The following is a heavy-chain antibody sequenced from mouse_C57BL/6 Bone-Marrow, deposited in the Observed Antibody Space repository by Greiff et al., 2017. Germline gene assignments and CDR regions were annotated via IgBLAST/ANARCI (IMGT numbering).Heavy chain of an antibody. CDR2: IDPSDSYT. Sequence: VQLQQPGAELVMPGASVKLSCKASGYTFTSYWMHWVKQRPGQGLEWIGEIDPSDSYTNYTQKFKGKSTLTVDKSSSTAYMQLSSLTAEDSAVYYCARGYDPFAYWGQGTLVTVSA. D-gene: IGHD2-2*01. CDR3: ARGYDPFAY. V-gene: IGHV1-69*01. CDR1: GYTFTSYW. J-gene: IGHJ3*01.